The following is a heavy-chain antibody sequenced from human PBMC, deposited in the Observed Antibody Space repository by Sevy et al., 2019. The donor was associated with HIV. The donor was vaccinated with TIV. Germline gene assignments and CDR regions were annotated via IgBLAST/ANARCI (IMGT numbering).Heavy chain of an antibody. J-gene: IGHJ3*02. Sequence: GGSLRLSCTASGFSFDSYDMNWVRQAPGKGLEWVSSISSVSTIIYYGDSVRGRFSISRDNAKKSLYMQMNSLRAEDTALYYCASIRGMHDAFDIWGQGTLVTVSS. CDR3: ASIRGMHDAFDI. CDR2: ISSVSTII. V-gene: IGHV3-21*04. CDR1: GFSFDSYD. D-gene: IGHD2-2*02.